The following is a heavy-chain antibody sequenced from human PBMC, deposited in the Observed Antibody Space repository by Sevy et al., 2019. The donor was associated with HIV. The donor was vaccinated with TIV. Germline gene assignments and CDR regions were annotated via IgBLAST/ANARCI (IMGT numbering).Heavy chain of an antibody. CDR2: ISAYNGNT. D-gene: IGHD2-15*01. V-gene: IGHV1-18*01. Sequence: ASVKVSCKASGYTFTSYGISWVRQAPGQGLEWMGWISAYNGNTNYAQKLQGRVTMTTDTSTSTAYMELRSLRSDDTAVYYCARAGEYCSGGSCQGWFDPWGQGTLVTASS. CDR1: GYTFTSYG. J-gene: IGHJ5*02. CDR3: ARAGEYCSGGSCQGWFDP.